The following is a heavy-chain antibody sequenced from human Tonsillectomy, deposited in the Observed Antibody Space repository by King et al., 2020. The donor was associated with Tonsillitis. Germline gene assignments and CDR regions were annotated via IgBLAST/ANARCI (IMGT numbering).Heavy chain of an antibody. J-gene: IGHJ4*02. D-gene: IGHD3-22*01. CDR1: GGSISSYY. V-gene: IGHV4-59*01. CDR3: ARGGYYDSSGYYQLDY. CDR2: IYYSGST. Sequence: QLQESGPGLVKPSETLSLTCTVSGGSISSYYWSWIRQPPGKGLEWIGYIYYSGSTNYNPSLESRVTRSVDTSKNQFSLKLSSVTAADTAVYYCARGGYYDSSGYYQLDYWGQGTLVTVSS.